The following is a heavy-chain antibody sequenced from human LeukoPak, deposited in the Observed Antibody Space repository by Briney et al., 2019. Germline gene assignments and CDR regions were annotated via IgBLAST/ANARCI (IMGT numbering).Heavy chain of an antibody. J-gene: IGHJ6*02. CDR2: FNPNNGGT. Sequence: ASVRVSCKASGYTFTDYYIHWVRQAPGQGLEWMGWFNPNNGGTDYTKRFQGRVTMTRDTSIRTAYMELSRLRSDDTAVYYCARPLVRGAIFDGMDVWGQGTTVTVSS. V-gene: IGHV1-2*02. CDR1: GYTFTDYY. CDR3: ARPLVRGAIFDGMDV. D-gene: IGHD3-10*01.